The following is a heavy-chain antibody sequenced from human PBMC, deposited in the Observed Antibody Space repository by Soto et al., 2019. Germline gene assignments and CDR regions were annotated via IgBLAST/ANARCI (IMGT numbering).Heavy chain of an antibody. J-gene: IGHJ4*02. CDR2: INPNSGGT. CDR3: ARGRQYSSVMVAAIAEAPF. D-gene: IGHD2-15*01. Sequence: ASVKVSCKASGYTFNGYNIHWVRQAPGQGLEWIGWINPNSGGTKYARNFQGRVTMTRDTSISTSYMELSRLTSDDTAVYYCARGRQYSSVMVAAIAEAPFWGQGTLVTVS. V-gene: IGHV1-2*02. CDR1: GYTFNGYN.